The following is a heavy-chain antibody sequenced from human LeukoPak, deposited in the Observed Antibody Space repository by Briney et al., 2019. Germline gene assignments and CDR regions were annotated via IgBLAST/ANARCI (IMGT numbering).Heavy chain of an antibody. D-gene: IGHD6-6*01. Sequence: SETLSLTCTVSGGSISSYYWSWIRQPPGKGLEWIGYIYYSGSTNYNPSLKSRVTISVDTSKNQFSLKLSSVTAADTAVYYCAKGLIAARPGVPFFDYWGQGTLVTVSS. CDR1: GGSISSYY. CDR3: AKGLIAARPGVPFFDY. V-gene: IGHV4-59*08. J-gene: IGHJ4*02. CDR2: IYYSGST.